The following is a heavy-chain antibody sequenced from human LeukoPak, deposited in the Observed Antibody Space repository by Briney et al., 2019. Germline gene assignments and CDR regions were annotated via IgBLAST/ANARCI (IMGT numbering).Heavy chain of an antibody. V-gene: IGHV1-46*01. J-gene: IGHJ4*02. CDR3: ARGSRWFGESDTDY. Sequence: GGSLRLSCAVSGFTFSSYGMHWVRQAPGQGLEWMGIINPSGGSTSYAQKFQGRVTMTRDTSTSTVYMELSSLRSEDTAVYYCARGSRWFGESDTDYWGQGTLVTVSS. CDR1: GFTFSSYG. D-gene: IGHD3-10*01. CDR2: INPSGGST.